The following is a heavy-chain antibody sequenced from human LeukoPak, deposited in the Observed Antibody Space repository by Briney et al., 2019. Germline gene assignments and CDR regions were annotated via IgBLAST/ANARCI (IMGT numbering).Heavy chain of an antibody. D-gene: IGHD2-15*01. CDR1: GFTLSTYA. Sequence: GGSLRLSCAASGFTLSTYAMTWVRQAPGKGLEWVSTISGSGGSTYYADSVKGRFIISRDNSKNTVYLQMNNLRVEDTAVYYCAKRAIGYCSSSSCGIDYWGQGTLVTVSS. CDR3: AKRAIGYCSSSSCGIDY. CDR2: ISGSGGST. V-gene: IGHV3-23*01. J-gene: IGHJ4*02.